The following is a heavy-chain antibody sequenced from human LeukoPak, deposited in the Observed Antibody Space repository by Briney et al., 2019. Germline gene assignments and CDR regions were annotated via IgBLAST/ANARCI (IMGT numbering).Heavy chain of an antibody. CDR3: ARDKTFEVVNFFDY. D-gene: IGHD3-3*01. CDR1: GGSFSGYY. V-gene: IGHV4-34*01. J-gene: IGHJ4*02. Sequence: PSETLSLTCAVYGGSFSGYYWSWIRQPPGKGLEWIGSIYYSGSTYYNPSLESRITVSLDTSKNQFSLKVSSVTAADTAVYYCARDKTFEVVNFFDYWGQGTPVTVSS. CDR2: IYYSGST.